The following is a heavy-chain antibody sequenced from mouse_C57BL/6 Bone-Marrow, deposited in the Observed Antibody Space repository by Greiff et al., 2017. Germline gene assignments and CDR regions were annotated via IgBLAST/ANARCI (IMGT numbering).Heavy chain of an antibody. V-gene: IGHV1-63*01. CDR1: GYTFPNSW. CDR2: IYPGGGYT. Sequence: QVQLQQSGAELVRPGPSVKMSCKASGYTFPNSWIGWAKQRPGHGLEWIGDIYPGGGYTNYNEKFKGKATLTADKSYSTAYMQFSSLTSEDSSINYCARSYGNTLFDYGGQPTTVPVSS. D-gene: IGHD1-1*01. CDR3: ARSYGNTLFDY. J-gene: IGHJ2*01.